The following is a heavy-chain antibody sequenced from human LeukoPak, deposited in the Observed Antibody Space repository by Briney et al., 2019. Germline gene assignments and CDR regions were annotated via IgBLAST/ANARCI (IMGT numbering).Heavy chain of an antibody. CDR2: IHTAGDT. CDR3: ARGDYYYSGMDV. D-gene: IGHD2-21*01. J-gene: IGHJ6*02. CDR1: GFTFSSYA. V-gene: IGHV3-13*01. Sequence: PGGSLRLSCAASGFTFSSYAMSWVRQAPGKGLEWVSTIHTAGDTYYPDSVKGRFAISRENAKNSLSLQMNSLRAGDTAVYYCARGDYYYSGMDVWGQGTTVTVSS.